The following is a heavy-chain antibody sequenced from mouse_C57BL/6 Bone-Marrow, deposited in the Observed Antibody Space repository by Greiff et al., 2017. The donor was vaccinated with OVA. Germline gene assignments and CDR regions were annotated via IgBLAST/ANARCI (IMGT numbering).Heavy chain of an antibody. Sequence: EVKLMESGGGLVKPGGSLKLSCAASGFTFSSYAMSWVRQTPEKRLEWVATISDGGSYTYYPDNVKGRFTISRDNAKNNLYLQMSHLKSEDTAMYYCARDRAVITTVDAMDYWGQGTSVTVSS. D-gene: IGHD1-1*01. J-gene: IGHJ4*01. CDR2: ISDGGSYT. CDR1: GFTFSSYA. V-gene: IGHV5-4*01. CDR3: ARDRAVITTVDAMDY.